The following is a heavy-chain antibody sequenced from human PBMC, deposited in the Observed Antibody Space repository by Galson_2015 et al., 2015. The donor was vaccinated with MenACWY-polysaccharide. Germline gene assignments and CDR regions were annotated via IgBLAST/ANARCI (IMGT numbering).Heavy chain of an antibody. CDR2: IDWDDDK. J-gene: IGHJ4*02. CDR3: ARIRYGGAAPDY. CDR1: GFSLSTSGMC. V-gene: IGHV2-70*11. Sequence: PALVKPTQTLTLTCTFSGFSLSTSGMCVSWIRQPPGKALEWLARIDWDDDKYYSTSLKTRLTISKDTSKNQVVLTMTNMDPVDTATYYCARIRYGGAAPDYWGQGTLVTVSS. D-gene: IGHD4-23*01.